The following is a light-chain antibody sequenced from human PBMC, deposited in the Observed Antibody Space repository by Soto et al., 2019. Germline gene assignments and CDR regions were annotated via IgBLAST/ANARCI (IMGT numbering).Light chain of an antibody. CDR3: QQYNKYPWT. J-gene: IGKJ1*01. Sequence: IVMTQSPATLSVSPGERATLSGIAIQSVSSVLAWYQQKPGQAPMLFIYGASTRLTGIPARFSGSGSGTEFTLTISILQSEDFAFYYCQQYNKYPWTFGQGTKVDI. CDR2: GAS. V-gene: IGKV3-15*01. CDR1: QSVSSV.